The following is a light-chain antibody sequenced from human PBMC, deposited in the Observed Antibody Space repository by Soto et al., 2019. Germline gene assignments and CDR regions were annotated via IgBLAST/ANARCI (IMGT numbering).Light chain of an antibody. CDR2: EVS. CDR3: SSYTTIKTVV. CDR1: SADVGGYDF. Sequence: QSALTQPRSVSGSPGQSVTISCAGSSADVGGYDFVSWYKQHPGKAPKLIIFEVSNRPSGISDRFSGFKSANTAYLTISGVQPEDEADYHCSSYTTIKTVVFGGGTKLTVL. V-gene: IGLV2-11*01. J-gene: IGLJ2*01.